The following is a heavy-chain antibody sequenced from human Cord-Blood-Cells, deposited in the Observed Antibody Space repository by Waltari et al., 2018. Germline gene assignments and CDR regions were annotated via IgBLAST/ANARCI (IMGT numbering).Heavy chain of an antibody. CDR2: INHSGST. Sequence: QVQLQQWGAGLLKPSETLSPTCAVYGGSFSGSYWSWLRPPPGQGLEWIGEINHSGSTNYNPSLKSRVTISVDTSKNQFSLKLSSVTAADTAVYYCARLGGSSGWYYYYYYMDVWGKGTTVTVSS. CDR3: ARLGGSSGWYYYYYYMDV. CDR1: GGSFSGSY. V-gene: IGHV4-34*01. J-gene: IGHJ6*03. D-gene: IGHD6-19*01.